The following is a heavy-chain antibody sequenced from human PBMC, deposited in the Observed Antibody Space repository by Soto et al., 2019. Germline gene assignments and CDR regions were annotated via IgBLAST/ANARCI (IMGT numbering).Heavy chain of an antibody. CDR3: ARNIGSSGYYLGF. Sequence: QVQLVESGGGVVQPGRSLRLSCAASGFTFSSYAMHWVRQAPGKGLEWVAVVSYDGSNKYYADSVKGRFTISRDNSKNTLALQMNSVRAEDTAVYYCARNIGSSGYYLGFWGQGTLVTVSS. CDR1: GFTFSSYA. J-gene: IGHJ4*02. D-gene: IGHD3-22*01. CDR2: VSYDGSNK. V-gene: IGHV3-30*14.